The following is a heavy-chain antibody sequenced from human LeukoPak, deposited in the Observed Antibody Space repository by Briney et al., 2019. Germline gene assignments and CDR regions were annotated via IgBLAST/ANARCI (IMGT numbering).Heavy chain of an antibody. J-gene: IGHJ5*02. CDR1: GGSISSGDYY. V-gene: IGHV4-30-4*08. CDR3: AREARGQLLYWFDP. Sequence: PSQTLSLTCTVSGGSISSGDYYWSWIRQPPGKGLEWIGYIYYSESTYYNPSLKSRVTISVDTSKNQFSLKLSSVTAADTAVYYCAREARGQLLYWFDPWGQGTLVTVSS. D-gene: IGHD2-2*01. CDR2: IYYSEST.